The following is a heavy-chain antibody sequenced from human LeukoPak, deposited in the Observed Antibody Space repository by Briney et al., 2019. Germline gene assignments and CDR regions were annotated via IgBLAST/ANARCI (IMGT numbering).Heavy chain of an antibody. J-gene: IGHJ4*02. Sequence: GGSLRLSCAASGFTFSSYEMNWVRQAPGKGLEWVSYISSSGSTIYYADPVKGRFTISRDNAKNSLYLQMNSLRAEDTAVYYCARGGDDSSGYLFDYWGQGTLVTVSS. CDR3: ARGGDDSSGYLFDY. V-gene: IGHV3-48*03. CDR2: ISSSGSTI. CDR1: GFTFSSYE. D-gene: IGHD3-22*01.